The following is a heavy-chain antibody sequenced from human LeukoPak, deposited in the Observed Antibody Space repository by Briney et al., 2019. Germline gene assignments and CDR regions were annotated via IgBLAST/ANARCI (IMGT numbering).Heavy chain of an antibody. V-gene: IGHV3-15*01. CDR3: TTFVVVVAAYY. Sequence: EGPLRLSCAASGFTFSNAWMSWVRQAPGKGLEWVGRIKSKTDGGTTDYAAPVKGRFTISRDDSKNTLYLQMNSLKTEDTAVYYCTTFVVVVAAYYWGQGTLVTVSS. CDR1: GFTFSNAW. D-gene: IGHD2-15*01. J-gene: IGHJ4*02. CDR2: IKSKTDGGTT.